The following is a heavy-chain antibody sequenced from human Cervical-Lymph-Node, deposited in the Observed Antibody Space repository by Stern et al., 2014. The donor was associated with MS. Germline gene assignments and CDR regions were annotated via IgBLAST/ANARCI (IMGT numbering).Heavy chain of an antibody. CDR3: ATSTASDAFDI. V-gene: IGHV3-33*01. CDR1: GLTFSTSV. J-gene: IGHJ3*02. D-gene: IGHD2/OR15-2a*01. CDR2: VWNDGSKE. Sequence: VQLLESGGGVVQPGRSLRLSCVASGLTFSTSVMHWVRQAPGKGLGWVAVVWNDGSKEHFTESVKGRFSTSRDTAKNTLHLQMSSLRAEDTAVYFCATSTASDAFDIWGQGTLVTVSS.